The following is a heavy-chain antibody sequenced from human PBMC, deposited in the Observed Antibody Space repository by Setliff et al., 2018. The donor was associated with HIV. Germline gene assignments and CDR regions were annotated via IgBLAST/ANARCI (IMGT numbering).Heavy chain of an antibody. D-gene: IGHD2-2*01. CDR1: GYNFTNYW. CDR2: IYPGDSDT. CDR3: ARHLPDYQLRSPTFDH. Sequence: GESLKISCKASGYNFTNYWIDWVRQMPGKGLEWMGVIYPGDSDTRYSPSFQGQVTISVDKSITTAYLHWRSLKASDTAMYYCARHLPDYQLRSPTFDHWGQGTPVTVSS. J-gene: IGHJ4*02. V-gene: IGHV5-51*01.